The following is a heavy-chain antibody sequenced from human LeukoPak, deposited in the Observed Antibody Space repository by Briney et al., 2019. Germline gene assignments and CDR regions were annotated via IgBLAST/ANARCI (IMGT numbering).Heavy chain of an antibody. CDR1: GYIFTSYW. V-gene: IGHV5-51*01. CDR2: INPGDSDT. Sequence: PGESLKISCKGSGYIFTSYWIGWVRQMPGQGLEWMGIINPGDSDTRYCPPFQGQVTISADKSISTAYLQWSSLKASDTAMYYCARLPPGGVYYFDYWCQGTLVSVSS. D-gene: IGHD3-16*01. CDR3: ARLPPGGVYYFDY. J-gene: IGHJ4*02.